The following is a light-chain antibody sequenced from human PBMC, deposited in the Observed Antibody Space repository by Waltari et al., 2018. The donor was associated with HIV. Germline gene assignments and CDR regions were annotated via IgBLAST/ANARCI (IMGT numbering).Light chain of an antibody. J-gene: IGLJ1*01. Sequence: QSVLTQPPSVSGAPGQRITISCTGSSSNIGAGFDVNWYQQLPGKAPKLLIYGNSNRPSGGTDRCSGSKSGTAASLAITGRQADDEGDYYCQSYDSSLRGHVFGSGTRVTVL. CDR1: SSNIGAGFD. V-gene: IGLV1-40*01. CDR3: QSYDSSLRGHV. CDR2: GNS.